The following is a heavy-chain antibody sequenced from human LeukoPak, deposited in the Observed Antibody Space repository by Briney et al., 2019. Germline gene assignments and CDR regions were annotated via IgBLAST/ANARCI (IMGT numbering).Heavy chain of an antibody. CDR2: IYYSGST. Sequence: SETLSLTCTVSGGSISSYYWSWIRQPPGKGLEWIGYIYYSGSTNYNPSLKSRVTISVDTSKNQFSLKLSSVTAADTAVYYCARLRRDSSGYYLGYYFDYWGQGTLVTVSS. J-gene: IGHJ4*02. V-gene: IGHV4-59*08. CDR3: ARLRRDSSGYYLGYYFDY. D-gene: IGHD3-22*01. CDR1: GGSISSYY.